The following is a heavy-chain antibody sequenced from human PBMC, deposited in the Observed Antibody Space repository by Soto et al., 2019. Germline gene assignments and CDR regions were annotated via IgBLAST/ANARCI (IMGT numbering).Heavy chain of an antibody. Sequence: PGGSLRLSCAASGFTFSSYGMHWVRQAPGKGLEWVAVISYDGSNKYYADSVKGRFTISRDNSKSTLYLQMNSLRAEDTAVYYCAKDGITMVRDSPAKSYYYYGMDVWGQGTTVTVSS. CDR1: GFTFSSYG. D-gene: IGHD3-10*01. CDR2: ISYDGSNK. V-gene: IGHV3-30*18. CDR3: AKDGITMVRDSPAKSYYYYGMDV. J-gene: IGHJ6*02.